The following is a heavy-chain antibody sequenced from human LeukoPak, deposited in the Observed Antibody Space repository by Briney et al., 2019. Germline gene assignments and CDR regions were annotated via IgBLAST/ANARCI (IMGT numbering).Heavy chain of an antibody. J-gene: IGHJ4*02. CDR3: ARRSYYYDSSHHFDY. D-gene: IGHD3-22*01. CDR2: IYPGDSDT. CDR1: GYSFTNYW. Sequence: KDGESLKISCKGSGYSFTNYWIGWVRQMPGKGLEWMGIIYPGDSDTRYSPYFQGQVTISADKSISTAYLQWSSLKASDSAMYYCARRSYYYDSSHHFDYWGQGTLVTVSS. V-gene: IGHV5-51*01.